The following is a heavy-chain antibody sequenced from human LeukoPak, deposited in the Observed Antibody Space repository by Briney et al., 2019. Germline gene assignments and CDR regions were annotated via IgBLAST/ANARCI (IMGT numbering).Heavy chain of an antibody. CDR3: ARRSFIGYCSSTSCYGMDV. D-gene: IGHD2-2*01. V-gene: IGHV1-69*04. Sequence: ASVKVSCKASGGTFSSYAISWVRQAPGQGLEWMGRIIPILGIANYAQKFQGRVTMTTDTSTSTAYMELRSLRSDDTAVYYCARRSFIGYCSSTSCYGMDVWGQGTTVTVSS. CDR1: GGTFSSYA. CDR2: IIPILGIA. J-gene: IGHJ6*02.